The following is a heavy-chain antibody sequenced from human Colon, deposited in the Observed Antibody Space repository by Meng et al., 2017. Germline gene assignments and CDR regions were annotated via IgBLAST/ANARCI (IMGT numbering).Heavy chain of an antibody. CDR2: IYYSGTT. V-gene: IGHV4-61*01. J-gene: IGHJ4*02. Sequence: QEWGPGLVRPSESLSLPCTVSGGSVSSGTYYWSWIRQPPGKGLEWIGCIYYSGTTNYNPSLKSRVTISVDTSKNQFSLKLSSVTPADTAVYFCARDRVPGKYWGQGTLVTVSS. CDR1: GGSVSSGTYY. CDR3: ARDRVPGKY. D-gene: IGHD1-14*01.